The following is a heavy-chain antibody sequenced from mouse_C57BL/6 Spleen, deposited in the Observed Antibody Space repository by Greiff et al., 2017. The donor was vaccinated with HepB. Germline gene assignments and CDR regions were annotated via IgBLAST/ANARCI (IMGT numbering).Heavy chain of an antibody. V-gene: IGHV5-17*01. Sequence: EVHLVESGGGLVKPGGSLKLSCAASGFTFSDYGMHWVRQAPEKGLEWVAYISSGSSTIYYADTVKGRFTISRDNAKNTLFLQMTSLRSEDTAMYYCARFYYYGSSYFDYWGQGTTLTVSS. CDR2: ISSGSSTI. D-gene: IGHD1-1*01. CDR1: GFTFSDYG. J-gene: IGHJ2*01. CDR3: ARFYYYGSSYFDY.